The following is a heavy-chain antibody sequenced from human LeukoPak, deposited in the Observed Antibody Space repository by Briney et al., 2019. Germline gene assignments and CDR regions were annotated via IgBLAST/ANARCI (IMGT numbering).Heavy chain of an antibody. Sequence: GGSLRLSCAASGFDFADYWMTWVRQTPGKGLECVANIKKDGSEKYYLDSVRGRFTVSRDNAENSLYLQMNNLRAEDTAVYYCATDLNWANVWGQGALVTVSS. CDR1: GFDFADYW. J-gene: IGHJ4*02. V-gene: IGHV3-7*04. CDR3: ATDLNWANV. D-gene: IGHD7-27*01. CDR2: IKKDGSEK.